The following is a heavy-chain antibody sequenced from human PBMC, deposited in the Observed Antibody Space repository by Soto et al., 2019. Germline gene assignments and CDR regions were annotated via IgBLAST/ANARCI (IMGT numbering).Heavy chain of an antibody. CDR1: GFIFSHAW. D-gene: IGHD2-21*01. CDR2: VKNNGGAT. CDR3: AADLGPAYDSNNWFDP. V-gene: IGHV3-15*07. Sequence: EVQLVESGGDLVKPGGSLRLSCAASGFIFSHAWFHWVRQPPGKGLELVGRVKNNGGATDYAASVKGRFTISRDDSKDTVYLQMSSLRTEDTAIYYCAADLGPAYDSNNWFDPWSQGTLVTVSS. J-gene: IGHJ5*02.